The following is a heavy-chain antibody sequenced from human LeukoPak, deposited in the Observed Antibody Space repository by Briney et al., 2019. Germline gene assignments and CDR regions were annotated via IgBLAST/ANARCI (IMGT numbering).Heavy chain of an antibody. V-gene: IGHV3-7*01. D-gene: IGHD1-26*01. Sequence: PGGSLRLSCAASGFTFSSYGMHWVRQAPGKGLEWVANIKQDGSEQSYVDSVKGRFTISRDNAKNSLYLQMSSLRAEDTAVYYCARRYSGTYRIDYWGQGTLVTVSS. CDR2: IKQDGSEQ. CDR3: ARRYSGTYRIDY. J-gene: IGHJ4*02. CDR1: GFTFSSYG.